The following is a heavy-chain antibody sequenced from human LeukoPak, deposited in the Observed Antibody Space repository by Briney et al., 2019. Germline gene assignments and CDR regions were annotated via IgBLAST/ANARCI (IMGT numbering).Heavy chain of an antibody. CDR1: GVSFSGYY. V-gene: IGHV4-34*01. CDR2: INHSGST. CDR3: ARFLRYFDY. J-gene: IGHJ4*02. D-gene: IGHD2/OR15-2a*01. Sequence: SETLSLTCAVYGVSFSGYYWSWIRQPPGKGLEWIGEINHSGSTNYNPSLKSRVTISVDTSKNQFSLKLSSVTAADTAVYYCARFLRYFDYWGQGTLVTVSS.